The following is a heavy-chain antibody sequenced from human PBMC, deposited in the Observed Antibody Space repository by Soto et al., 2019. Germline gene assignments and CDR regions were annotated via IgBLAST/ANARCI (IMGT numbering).Heavy chain of an antibody. Sequence: SETLSLTCTVSGGSISGHYWGWFRQPPGKGLEWIGFIYYTGSAKYDPSLNSRVFISVDASKNQLSLELSSVTAAETAVYFCLSYGVGARYHYMDVWGKGTTVTVA. D-gene: IGHD3-10*01. CDR3: LSYGVGARYHYMDV. CDR1: GGSISGHY. CDR2: IYYTGSA. J-gene: IGHJ6*03. V-gene: IGHV4-59*08.